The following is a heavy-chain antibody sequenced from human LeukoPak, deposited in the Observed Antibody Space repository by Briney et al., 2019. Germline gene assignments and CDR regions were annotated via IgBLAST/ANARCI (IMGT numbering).Heavy chain of an antibody. V-gene: IGHV4-61*02. D-gene: IGHD5-12*01. CDR1: GDSITSGDSY. CDR2: IYTSGST. CDR3: AREYSH. J-gene: IGHJ4*02. Sequence: SETLSPTCSVSGDSITSGDSYWTWIRQPAGRGLEWIGLIYTSGSTKYNPSLKSRITMSLDTSKNQISLQLNSVTAADTAVYYCAREYSHWGQGTLVTVSS.